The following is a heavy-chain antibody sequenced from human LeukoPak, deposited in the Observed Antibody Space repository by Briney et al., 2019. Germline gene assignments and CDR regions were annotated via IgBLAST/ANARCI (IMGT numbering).Heavy chain of an antibody. D-gene: IGHD3-10*01. CDR3: ARDEYYYGSGSYGYYYYYMDV. V-gene: IGHV1-18*01. CDR2: ISAYNGNT. Sequence: ASVKVSCKASGYTFTSYGISWVRQAPGQGLEWMGWISAYNGNTNYAQKFQGRVTITADKSTSTAYMELSSLRSEDTAVYYCARDEYYYGSGSYGYYYYYMDVWGKGTTVTVSS. CDR1: GYTFTSYG. J-gene: IGHJ6*03.